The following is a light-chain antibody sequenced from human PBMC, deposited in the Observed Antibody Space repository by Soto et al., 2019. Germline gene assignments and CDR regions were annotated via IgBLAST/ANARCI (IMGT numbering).Light chain of an antibody. CDR3: SSYTNIHTSACV. V-gene: IGLV2-14*01. CDR2: EVT. J-gene: IGLJ1*01. Sequence: QSVLTQPDSVSGSPGQSITISCTGTSGDIGSYNRVSWYQQHPGKAPKLIIYEVTDRPSGVSNRFSGSKSGNTASLTISGLQAEDEAEYYCSSYTNIHTSACVFGTGTKATVL. CDR1: SGDIGSYNR.